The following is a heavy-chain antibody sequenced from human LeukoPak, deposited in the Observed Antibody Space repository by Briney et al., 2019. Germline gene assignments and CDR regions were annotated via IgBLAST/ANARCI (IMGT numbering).Heavy chain of an antibody. V-gene: IGHV3-11*06. J-gene: IGHJ4*02. CDR3: ARSRRDSAWYIDDY. D-gene: IGHD6-13*01. Sequence: GGSLRLSCAASGFIFSDYYMSWIRQAPGKGLEWVSYISSSSIYIYYADSVKGRFTISRDHARSSLSLQMHSLTADDTAVYYCARSRRDSAWYIDDYWGQGTLVTVSS. CDR2: ISSSSIYI. CDR1: GFIFSDYY.